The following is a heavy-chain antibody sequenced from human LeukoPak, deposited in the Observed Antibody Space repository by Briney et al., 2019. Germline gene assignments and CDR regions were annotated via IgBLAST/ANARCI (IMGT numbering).Heavy chain of an antibody. CDR2: IYYSGST. CDR3: ARSSGYRYGPFAY. D-gene: IGHD5-18*01. V-gene: IGHV4-59*01. J-gene: IGHJ4*02. CDR1: AGSISSYY. Sequence: PSESLSLTCTVSAGSISSYYWSSIRQPPGKGLEWIGYIYYSGSTNYNPSLKSRVTISVDTSKNQFSLKLSSVTAADTAVYYCARSSGYRYGPFAYSGQGELVTVSS.